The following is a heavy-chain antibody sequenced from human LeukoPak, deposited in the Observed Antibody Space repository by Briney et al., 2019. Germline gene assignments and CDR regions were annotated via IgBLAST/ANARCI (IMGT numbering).Heavy chain of an antibody. D-gene: IGHD3-10*01. V-gene: IGHV6-1*01. CDR1: GDSVSSNSAA. CDR2: AFYRSQWYN. CDR3: AREEAGTYGFEY. Sequence: SQTLSLTCAIFGDSVSSNSAAWNWIRQSPSRGLEWLGRAFYRSQWYNDYAVSVKGRVAIKPDTSKNQFSLQLNSVTPEDTAVYYCAREEAGTYGFEYWGQGTLVTVSS. J-gene: IGHJ4*02.